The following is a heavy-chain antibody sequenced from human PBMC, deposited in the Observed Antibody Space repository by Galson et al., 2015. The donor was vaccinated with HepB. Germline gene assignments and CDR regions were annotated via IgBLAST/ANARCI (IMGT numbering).Heavy chain of an antibody. D-gene: IGHD3-10*01. J-gene: IGHJ5*02. CDR1: GDSVSSSSVT. Sequence: CAISGDSVSSSSVTWNWIRQSPSRGLEWLGRTYYRSKWYNDYAVSMQSRMTINPDTSKNQFSLLLNSMTPEDTAVYYCVRWYGSGENWFDPWGQGILVTVSS. CDR3: VRWYGSGENWFDP. CDR2: TYYRSKWYN. V-gene: IGHV6-1*01.